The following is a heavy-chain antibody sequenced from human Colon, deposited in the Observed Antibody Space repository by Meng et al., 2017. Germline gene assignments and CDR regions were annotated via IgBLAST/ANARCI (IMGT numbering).Heavy chain of an antibody. D-gene: IGHD3-22*01. Sequence: GESLKISCAASGFTFSSYAMSWVRQAPGKGLEWVSAISGSGGSTYYADSVKGRFTISRDNSKNTLYLQMNSLRAEDTAVYYCAKDPRGHYYDSSGPGFYPWGQGTLVTVSS. V-gene: IGHV3-23*01. CDR1: GFTFSSYA. CDR2: ISGSGGST. CDR3: AKDPRGHYYDSSGPGFYP. J-gene: IGHJ5*02.